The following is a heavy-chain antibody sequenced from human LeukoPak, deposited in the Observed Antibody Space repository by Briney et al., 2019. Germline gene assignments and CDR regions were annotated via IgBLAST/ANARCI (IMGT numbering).Heavy chain of an antibody. CDR3: TSGWSAAFDN. V-gene: IGHV3-7*01. CDR1: GIPLSSYW. J-gene: IGHJ4*02. CDR2: INPDGSVI. D-gene: IGHD6-19*01. Sequence: GGSLRLSCAVSGIPLSSYWMDWGRQPPGKGLGWVAIINPDGSVINHANSVKGRFSISRDNARNSLLLQMHSLRAEDTAVYYCTSGWSAAFDNWGQGTLVSVSS.